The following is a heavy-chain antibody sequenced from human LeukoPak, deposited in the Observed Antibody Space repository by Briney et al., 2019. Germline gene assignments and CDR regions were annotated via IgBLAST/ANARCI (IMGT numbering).Heavy chain of an antibody. D-gene: IGHD2-15*01. CDR1: GYTFTSYG. CDR2: ISTYNGAT. Sequence: GASVKVSCKASGYTFTSYGISWVRQAPGQGLEWMGGISTYNGATYYAQKLQGRVTMTTDTSTSTAYMELRSLRSDDTAVYYCARGPFCSGATCYSQYFDYWGQEILVTVSS. V-gene: IGHV1-18*01. CDR3: ARGPFCSGATCYSQYFDY. J-gene: IGHJ4*02.